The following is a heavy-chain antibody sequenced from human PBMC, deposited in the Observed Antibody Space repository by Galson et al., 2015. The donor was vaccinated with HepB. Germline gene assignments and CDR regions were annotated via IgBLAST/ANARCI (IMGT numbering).Heavy chain of an antibody. V-gene: IGHV1-69*13. CDR3: VKTDYDSSGYASSWFDP. CDR2: IIPIFGTA. J-gene: IGHJ5*02. Sequence: SVKVSCKASGGTFSSYAISWVRRAPGQGLEWMGGIIPIFGTANYAQKFQGRVTITADESTSTAYMELSSLRSDDTAVYYCVKTDYDSSGYASSWFDPWGQGTLVTVSS. D-gene: IGHD3-22*01. CDR1: GGTFSSYA.